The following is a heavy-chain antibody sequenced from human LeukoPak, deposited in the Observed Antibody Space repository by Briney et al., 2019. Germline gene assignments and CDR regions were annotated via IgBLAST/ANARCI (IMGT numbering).Heavy chain of an antibody. Sequence: PSETLSLTCAVYGGSFSGYYWSWIRQPPGKGLEWIREINHSGSTNYNPSLKSRVTISVDTSKNQFSLKLSSVTAADTAVYYCARILGGGPTGAFDIWGQGTMVTVSS. J-gene: IGHJ3*02. CDR3: ARILGGGPTGAFDI. D-gene: IGHD2-15*01. CDR2: INHSGST. V-gene: IGHV4-34*01. CDR1: GGSFSGYY.